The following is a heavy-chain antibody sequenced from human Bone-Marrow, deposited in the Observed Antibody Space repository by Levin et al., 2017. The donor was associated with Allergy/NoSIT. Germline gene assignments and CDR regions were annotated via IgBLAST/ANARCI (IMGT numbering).Heavy chain of an antibody. CDR1: GGSISSYF. CDR2: IYYTGTT. J-gene: IGHJ3*02. CDR3: ARSHPYCSDTSCHAGHALDI. Sequence: SETLSLTCTVSGGSISSYFWSWFRQPPGQRLEWIGYIYYTGTTNYNPSLKSRVTMSVDTSKIQFSLRLTSVNAADTAVYYCARSHPYCSDTSCHAGHALDIWGQGTMVTVSS. V-gene: IGHV4-59*01. D-gene: IGHD2-2*01.